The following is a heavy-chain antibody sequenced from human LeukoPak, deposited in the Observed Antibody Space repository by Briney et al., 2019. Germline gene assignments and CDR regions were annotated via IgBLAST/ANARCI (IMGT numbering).Heavy chain of an antibody. CDR2: IYTSGST. D-gene: IGHD5-24*01. V-gene: IGHV4-61*02. CDR1: GGSISSGSYY. Sequence: PSETLSLTCTVSGGSISSGSYYWSWIRQPAGKGLEWIGRIYTSGSTNYNPSLKSRVTISVDTSKNQFSLKLSSVTAADTAVYYCARQRWLQFRISSKADAFDIWGQGTMVTVSS. J-gene: IGHJ3*02. CDR3: ARQRWLQFRISSKADAFDI.